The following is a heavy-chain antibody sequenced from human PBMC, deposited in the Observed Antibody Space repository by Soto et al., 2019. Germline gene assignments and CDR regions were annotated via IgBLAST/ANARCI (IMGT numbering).Heavy chain of an antibody. D-gene: IGHD6-6*01. V-gene: IGHV1-69*13. CDR1: GGTFSSYA. J-gene: IGHJ6*02. CDR2: IIPIFGTA. Sequence: ASVKVSCKASGGTFSSYAISWVRQAPGQGLEWMGGIIPIFGTANYAQKFQGRVTITADESTSTAYMELSSLRSEDTAVYYCARYSEYSSSSWEYYYGMDVWGQGTTVTVSS. CDR3: ARYSEYSSSSWEYYYGMDV.